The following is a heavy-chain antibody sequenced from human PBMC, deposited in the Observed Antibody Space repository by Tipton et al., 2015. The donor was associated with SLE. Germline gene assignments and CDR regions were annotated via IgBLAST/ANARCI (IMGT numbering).Heavy chain of an antibody. CDR3: AKAPRFMVIPGNWFDP. J-gene: IGHJ5*02. Sequence: SLRLSCAASGFTFSSYAMSWVRQAPGKGLEWVSAISGSGGSTYYADSVKGRVTISRDNSKNTLYLQMNSLRAEDTAVYYCAKAPRFMVIPGNWFDPWGQGTLVTVSS. V-gene: IGHV3-23*01. CDR2: ISGSGGST. D-gene: IGHD5-18*01. CDR1: GFTFSSYA.